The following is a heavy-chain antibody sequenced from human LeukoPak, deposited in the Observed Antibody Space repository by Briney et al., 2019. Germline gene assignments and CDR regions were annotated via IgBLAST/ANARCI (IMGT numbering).Heavy chain of an antibody. D-gene: IGHD2-21*01. CDR1: GFSFSSSS. CDR3: PNSRL. V-gene: IGHV3-64*02. J-gene: IGHJ4*02. CDR2: VRSSGYTT. Sequence: GQSLRLSCAVSGFSFSSSSMFWVRQAQGKGREYVSHVRSSGYTTYYADSVKGRLTISRDNSKKTRYQQMVSRRTEDAAVYYCPNSRLGGQGPLVTVSS.